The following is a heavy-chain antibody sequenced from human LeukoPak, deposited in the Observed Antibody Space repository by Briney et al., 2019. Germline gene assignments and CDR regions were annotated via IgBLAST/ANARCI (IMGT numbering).Heavy chain of an antibody. CDR3: ARGGYCSGGSCYSSSVTT. CDR1: GGSISSGGYY. J-gene: IGHJ5*02. V-gene: IGHV4-31*03. Sequence: SESLSLTCTVSGGSISSGGYYWSWIRQHPGKGLEWFGYIYYSGNTSYNPSLKRRVTIAVDTSKNQFSLKLSFVTAADTAVYYCARGGYCSGGSCYSSSVTTWGQGTLVTVSS. D-gene: IGHD2-15*01. CDR2: IYYSGNT.